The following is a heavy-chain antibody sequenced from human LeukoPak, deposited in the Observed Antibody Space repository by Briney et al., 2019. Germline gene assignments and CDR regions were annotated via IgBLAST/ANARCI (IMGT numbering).Heavy chain of an antibody. CDR3: ARVLRGGNSGPNDN. D-gene: IGHD4-23*01. V-gene: IGHV1-18*01. CDR1: GYTFTSYG. CDR2: ISAYNGNT. J-gene: IGHJ4*02. Sequence: ASVKVSCKASGYTFTSYGISWVRQAPGQGLEWMGWISAYNGNTNYAQKLQGRVTMTTYTSTSTAYMELRSLRSDDTAVYYCARVLRGGNSGPNDNWGQGTLATVSS.